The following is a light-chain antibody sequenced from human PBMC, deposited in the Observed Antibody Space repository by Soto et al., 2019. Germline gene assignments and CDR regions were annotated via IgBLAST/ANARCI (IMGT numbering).Light chain of an antibody. Sequence: DIQMTQSPSTLSASVGDRVTITCRASQSISTWLAWYQQKPGKAPKLLIYKASSLEGGVPSRFSGSGSGTEXNITISSLQPDDFATYYCQQYNTYPLTFGGGTTVEIK. CDR3: QQYNTYPLT. CDR2: KAS. V-gene: IGKV1-5*03. CDR1: QSISTW. J-gene: IGKJ4*01.